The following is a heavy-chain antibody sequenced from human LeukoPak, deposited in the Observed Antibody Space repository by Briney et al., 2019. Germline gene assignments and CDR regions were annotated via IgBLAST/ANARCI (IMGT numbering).Heavy chain of an antibody. CDR3: ARTAARRFDY. CDR1: GYTFTSYG. Sequence: ALVKVSCKASGYTFTSYGISWVRRAQGQGLEWMGWISAYNGNTNYAQKLQGRVTMTTDTSTSTAYMELRSLRSDDTAVYYCARTAARRFDYWGQGTLVTVSS. CDR2: ISAYNGNT. J-gene: IGHJ4*02. D-gene: IGHD6-6*01. V-gene: IGHV1-18*01.